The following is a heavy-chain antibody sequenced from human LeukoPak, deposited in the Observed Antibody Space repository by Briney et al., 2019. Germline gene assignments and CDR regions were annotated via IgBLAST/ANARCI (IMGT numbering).Heavy chain of an antibody. CDR3: ARDVTLGWLRKSDDAFDI. CDR2: IYYSGST. V-gene: IGHV4-31*03. Sequence: SETLSLTCTVSGGSISSGGDYWSWIRQHPGKGLEWIGYIYYSGSTYYNPSLKSRVTISVDTSKNQFSLKLSSVTAADTAVYYCARDVTLGWLRKSDDAFDIWGQGTMVTVSS. CDR1: GGSISSGGDY. D-gene: IGHD5-12*01. J-gene: IGHJ3*02.